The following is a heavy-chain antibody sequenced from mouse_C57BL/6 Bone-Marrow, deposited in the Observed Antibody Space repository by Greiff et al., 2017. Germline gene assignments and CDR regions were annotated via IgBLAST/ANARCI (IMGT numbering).Heavy chain of an antibody. CDR1: GYTFTSYW. CDR3: AIWGWLLRPCYFDY. Sequence: QVQLQQPGAELVKPGASVKVSCKASGYTFTSYWMHWVKQRPGQGLEWIGRIHPSDSDTNFNQKFKGKATLTVDKSSSTAYMQLSSLTSEVSAVYYCAIWGWLLRPCYFDYWGQGTTLTVSS. J-gene: IGHJ2*01. D-gene: IGHD2-3*01. CDR2: IHPSDSDT. V-gene: IGHV1-74*01.